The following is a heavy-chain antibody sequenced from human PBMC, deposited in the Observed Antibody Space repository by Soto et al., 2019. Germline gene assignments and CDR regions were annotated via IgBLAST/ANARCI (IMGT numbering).Heavy chain of an antibody. D-gene: IGHD1-26*01. CDR3: ARAEKVVGATPYYYGMDV. CDR1: GGTFSSYA. Sequence: QVQLVQSGAEVKKPGSSVKVSCKASGGTFSSYAISWVRQAPGQGLEWMGGIIPIFGTANYAQKFQGRVTITADKSTSTAYMELSSLRSEDTAVYYCARAEKVVGATPYYYGMDVWGQGTTVTVSS. V-gene: IGHV1-69*06. J-gene: IGHJ6*02. CDR2: IIPIFGTA.